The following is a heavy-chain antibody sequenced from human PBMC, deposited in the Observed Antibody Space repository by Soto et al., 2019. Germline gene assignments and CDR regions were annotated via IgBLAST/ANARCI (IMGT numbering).Heavy chain of an antibody. J-gene: IGHJ5*02. CDR3: ARVISAAGMGWFDP. CDR1: GYTFTSYG. CDR2: ISAYNGNT. D-gene: IGHD6-13*01. V-gene: IGHV1-18*01. Sequence: ASVKVSCKASGYTFTSYGISWVRQAPGQGLEWMGWISAYNGNTNYAQKLQGRVTMTTDTSTSTAYMELRSLRSDDTAVYYCARVISAAGMGWFDPWGQGTLVTVSS.